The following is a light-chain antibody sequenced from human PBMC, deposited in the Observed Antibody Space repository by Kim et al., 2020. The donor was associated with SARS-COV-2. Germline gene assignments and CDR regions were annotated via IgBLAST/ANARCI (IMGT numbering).Light chain of an antibody. Sequence: SYELTQPPSVSVFPGQTASITCSGDKLGDKYASWYQQKSGQSPVLVIYQDNKRPSGIPGRFSGSNSGNTATLTISGTQAMDEADYYCQAWDSSTYVFGPG. CDR2: QDN. V-gene: IGLV3-1*01. CDR3: QAWDSSTYV. J-gene: IGLJ1*01. CDR1: KLGDKY.